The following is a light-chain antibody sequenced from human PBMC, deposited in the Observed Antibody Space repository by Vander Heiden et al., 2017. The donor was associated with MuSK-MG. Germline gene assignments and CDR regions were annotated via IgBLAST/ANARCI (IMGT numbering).Light chain of an antibody. V-gene: IGLV1-40*01. Sequence: QSVLTQPPSVSGAPGQRVTISCTGTSSNIGAGYDVHWYQQLPGTAPKLLIYGNSNRPSGVPDRFSGSKSGTSASLAITGLQAEDEADYYCQSYDSSLSGSVVFGGGTKLNV. CDR2: GNS. J-gene: IGLJ2*01. CDR3: QSYDSSLSGSVV. CDR1: SSNIGAGYD.